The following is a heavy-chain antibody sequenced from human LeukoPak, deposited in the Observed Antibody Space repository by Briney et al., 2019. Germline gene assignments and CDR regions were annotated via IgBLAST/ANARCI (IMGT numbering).Heavy chain of an antibody. D-gene: IGHD5-12*01. CDR2: LYTGGTI. V-gene: IGHV3-66*01. Sequence: GGSLRLSCAASGFTVSSNYISWVRQAPGKGLEWVSVLYTGGTIYYADSVKGRFTISRDNSKNTVYLDMNSPRAEDTAVYYCARAVDIVATTPFDLWGQGTMVTVSS. J-gene: IGHJ3*01. CDR3: ARAVDIVATTPFDL. CDR1: GFTVSSNY.